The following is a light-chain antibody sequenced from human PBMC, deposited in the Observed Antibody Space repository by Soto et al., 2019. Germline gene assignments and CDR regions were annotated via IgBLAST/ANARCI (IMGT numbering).Light chain of an antibody. CDR3: QQYNNWPRT. J-gene: IGKJ1*01. V-gene: IGKV3-15*01. CDR2: GAS. CDR1: QNVSSK. Sequence: EIVMTQSPATLSVSPGERANLSCRASQNVSSKLAWYQYKPGQSPRLLIYGASTRATGIPARFSGSGSGTEFTLTISSLQSEDFTVYYCQQYNNWPRTFGQGTKVEIK.